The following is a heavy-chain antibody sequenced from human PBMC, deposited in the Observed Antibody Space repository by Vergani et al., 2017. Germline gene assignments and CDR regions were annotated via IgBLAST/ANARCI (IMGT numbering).Heavy chain of an antibody. CDR1: GFTVSSNY. CDR3: ASSVVTPRKVFDY. J-gene: IGHJ4*02. Sequence: EVQLVESGGGLIQPGGSLRLSCAASGFTVSSNYMSWVRQAPGKGLEWVSVIYSGGSTYYAYSVKGRFTISRDNSKNTLYLQMNSLRAEDTAVYYCASSVVTPRKVFDYWGQGTLVTVSS. V-gene: IGHV3-53*01. CDR2: IYSGGST. D-gene: IGHD4-23*01.